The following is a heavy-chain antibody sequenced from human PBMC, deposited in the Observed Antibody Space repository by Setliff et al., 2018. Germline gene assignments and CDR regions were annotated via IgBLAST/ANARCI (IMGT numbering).Heavy chain of an antibody. J-gene: IGHJ6*02. CDR2: INHSGST. Sequence: PSETLSLTCAVYGGSFSGYYWSWIRQPPGKGLEWIGEINHSGSTNYNPPLKSRVTISVDTSKNQFSLKLSSVTAADTAVYYCARGGLNEGWGSYRFEGYYYYGMDVWGQGTTVTVSS. V-gene: IGHV4-34*01. D-gene: IGHD3-16*02. CDR3: ARGGLNEGWGSYRFEGYYYYGMDV. CDR1: GGSFSGYY.